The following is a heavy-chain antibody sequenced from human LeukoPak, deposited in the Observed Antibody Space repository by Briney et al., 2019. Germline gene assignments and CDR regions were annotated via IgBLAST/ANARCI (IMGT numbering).Heavy chain of an antibody. CDR3: AKGLLSGYDPPFDH. D-gene: IGHD5-12*01. CDR2: ISWNSGSI. V-gene: IGHV3-9*01. CDR1: GFTFDDYA. Sequence: PGRSLRLSCAASGFTFDDYAMHWVRQAPGKGLEWVSGISWNSGSIGYADSVKGRFTISRDNAKNSLYLQMNSLRAEDTAVYYCAKGLLSGYDPPFDHWGQGTLVTVSS. J-gene: IGHJ4*02.